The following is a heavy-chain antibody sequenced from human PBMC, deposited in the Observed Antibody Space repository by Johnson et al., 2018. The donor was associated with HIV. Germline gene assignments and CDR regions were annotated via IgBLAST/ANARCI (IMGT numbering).Heavy chain of an antibody. J-gene: IGHJ3*02. V-gene: IGHV3-7*01. CDR2: IKQDGSEK. CDR3: ARVRWELPDDACDI. Sequence: VQLVESGGGLVQPGGSLRLSCAASGFTFSSYWMSWVRQAPGKGLEWVANIKQDGSEKYYVDSVKGRFTISRDNAKNSLYLQMNSLRAEDTAVYYCARVRWELPDDACDIWGQGTMVTVSS. D-gene: IGHD1-26*01. CDR1: GFTFSSYW.